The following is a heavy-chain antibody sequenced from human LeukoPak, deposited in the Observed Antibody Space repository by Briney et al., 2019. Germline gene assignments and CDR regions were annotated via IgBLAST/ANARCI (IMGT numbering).Heavy chain of an antibody. D-gene: IGHD6-13*01. V-gene: IGHV4-59*01. CDR2: IYYSGST. Sequence: SETLSLTCTVSGGSISSYYWSWIRQPPGKELEWIGYIYYSGSTNYNPSLKSRVTISVDTSKNQFSLKLSSVTAADTAVYYCAKDSSTWGNLAGHFDSWGQGTLVTVSS. CDR1: GGSISSYY. J-gene: IGHJ4*02. CDR3: AKDSSTWGNLAGHFDS.